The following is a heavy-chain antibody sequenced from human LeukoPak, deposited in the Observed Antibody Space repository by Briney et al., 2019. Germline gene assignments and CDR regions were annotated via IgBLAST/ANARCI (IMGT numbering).Heavy chain of an antibody. CDR1: GFTFSSYA. CDR2: ISYDGTNK. Sequence: GRSLRLSCAASGFTFSSYAMNWVPKAPGKGLEWVAIISYDGTNKYYADSVKGRFTISRDNSKNTLYLQMNSLRAEDTAVYYCTSLLDYWGQGTLVTVSS. V-gene: IGHV3-30*01. J-gene: IGHJ4*02. CDR3: TSLLDY.